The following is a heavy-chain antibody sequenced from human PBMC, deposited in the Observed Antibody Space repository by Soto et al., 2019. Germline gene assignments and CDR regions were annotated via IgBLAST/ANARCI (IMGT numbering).Heavy chain of an antibody. CDR1: GYTFTSYG. CDR3: ASRRKGGLHYYYYMDV. J-gene: IGHJ6*03. Sequence: ASVKVSCKASGYTFTSYGISWVRQAPGQGLEWMGWISAYNGNTNYAQKLQGRVTMTTDTSTSTAYMELRSLRSDDTAVYYCASRRKGGLHYYYYMDVWGKGTTVTVSS. D-gene: IGHD1-26*01. CDR2: ISAYNGNT. V-gene: IGHV1-18*01.